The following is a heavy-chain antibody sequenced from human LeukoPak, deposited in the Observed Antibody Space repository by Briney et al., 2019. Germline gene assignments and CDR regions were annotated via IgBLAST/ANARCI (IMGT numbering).Heavy chain of an antibody. D-gene: IGHD3-10*01. Sequence: SETLSLTCTVSGGSISSYYWSWLRQPAGKGLEWIGRIYTSGSTNYNPSLKSRVTMSVDTSKNQFSLKLSSVTAADTAVYYCAGKGGYYGSGTTSYYYYYMDVWGKGTTVTISS. V-gene: IGHV4-4*07. CDR3: AGKGGYYGSGTTSYYYYYMDV. CDR2: IYTSGST. CDR1: GGSISSYY. J-gene: IGHJ6*03.